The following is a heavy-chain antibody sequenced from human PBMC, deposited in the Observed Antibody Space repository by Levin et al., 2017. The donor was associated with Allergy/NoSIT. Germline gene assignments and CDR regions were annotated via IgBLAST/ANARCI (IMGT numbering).Heavy chain of an antibody. CDR1: GFTFSSYW. Sequence: GESLKISCAASGFTFSSYWMHWVRQAPGKGLVWVSRINSDGSSTSYADSVKGRFTISRDNAKNTLYLQMNSLRAEDTAVYYCARVAGFWSGYQFDYWGQGTLVTVSS. J-gene: IGHJ4*02. CDR2: INSDGSST. V-gene: IGHV3-74*01. CDR3: ARVAGFWSGYQFDY. D-gene: IGHD3-3*01.